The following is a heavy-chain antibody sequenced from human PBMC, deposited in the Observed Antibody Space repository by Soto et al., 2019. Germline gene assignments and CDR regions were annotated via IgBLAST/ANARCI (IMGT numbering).Heavy chain of an antibody. CDR3: ARPGEGALFYYSMDV. Sequence: PGESLSLACAASGFTFIDYSMNWIRQAPGKGLEWISFISGRGDAIYYADSLKGRFIVSRDNAKNSLYLQMNSLSDDDTAVYYCARPGEGALFYYSMDVWGQGTTVTVSS. J-gene: IGHJ6*02. CDR2: ISGRGDAI. CDR1: GFTFIDYS. V-gene: IGHV3-48*02. D-gene: IGHD3-16*01.